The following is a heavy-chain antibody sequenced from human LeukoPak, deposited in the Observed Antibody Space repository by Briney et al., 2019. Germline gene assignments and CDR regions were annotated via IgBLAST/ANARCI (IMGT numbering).Heavy chain of an antibody. CDR3: ARARFGPTTTLHDY. J-gene: IGHJ4*02. CDR1: GFTFTGYY. Sequence: ASVKVSCKASGFTFTGYYMHWVRQAPGQRLEWMGRINPNSGGTNYAQKFQGRVTMTRDTSISTAYMELSRLRSDDTAVYYCARARFGPTTTLHDYWGQGTLVTVSS. D-gene: IGHD5-12*01. V-gene: IGHV1-2*06. CDR2: INPNSGGT.